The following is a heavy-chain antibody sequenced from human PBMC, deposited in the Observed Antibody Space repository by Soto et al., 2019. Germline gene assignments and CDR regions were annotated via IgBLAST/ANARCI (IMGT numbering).Heavy chain of an antibody. D-gene: IGHD3-10*01. J-gene: IGHJ4*02. CDR3: ARNYGPGYTFDY. Sequence: PSETLSLTCAVSGGSISSSNWWSWVRQPPGKGLEWIGEIYHSGSTNYNPSLKSRVTISVDTSKNQFSLKLSSVTAADTAVYYCARNYGPGYTFDYWGQGTLVTVSS. CDR2: IYHSGST. V-gene: IGHV4-4*02. CDR1: GGSISSSNW.